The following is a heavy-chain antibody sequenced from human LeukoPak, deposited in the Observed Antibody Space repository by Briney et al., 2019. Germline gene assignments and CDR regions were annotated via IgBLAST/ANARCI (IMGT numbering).Heavy chain of an antibody. CDR3: ARRSSWRHTFDY. D-gene: IGHD6-13*01. CDR1: SGSISTSNYY. J-gene: IGHJ4*02. Sequence: SETLSLTCTVSSGSISTSNYYWGWVRQPPGKALEWIVNIFYSGSTYYSPSLKSRVTISVDTSKNQFSLKLSSVTAADTAVYYCARRSSWRHTFDYWGQGTLVTVSS. V-gene: IGHV4-39*07. CDR2: IFYSGST.